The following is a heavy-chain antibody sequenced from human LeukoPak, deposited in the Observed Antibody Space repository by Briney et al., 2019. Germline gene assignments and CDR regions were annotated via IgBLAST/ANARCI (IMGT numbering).Heavy chain of an antibody. CDR2: INTNTGNP. Sequence: GASVEVSCKASGYTFTSYAMNWVRQAPGQGLEWMGWINTNTGNPTYAQGFTGRFVFSLDTSVSTAYLQISSLKAEDTAVYYCARQSICFGELSIDYWGQGTLVTVSS. CDR3: ARQSICFGELSIDY. CDR1: GYTFTSYA. J-gene: IGHJ4*02. D-gene: IGHD3-10*01. V-gene: IGHV7-4-1*02.